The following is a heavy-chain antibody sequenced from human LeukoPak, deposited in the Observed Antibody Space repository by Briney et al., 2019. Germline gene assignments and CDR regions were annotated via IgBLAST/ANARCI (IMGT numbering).Heavy chain of an antibody. Sequence: PGGSLRLSCAASGFTFSSYSMNWVRQAPGKGLEWVSCISSSSSYIYYADSVKGRFTISRDNAKNSLYLQMNSLRAEDTAVYYRARFQNLGAVAGYFDYWGQGTLVTVSS. J-gene: IGHJ4*02. D-gene: IGHD6-19*01. V-gene: IGHV3-21*01. CDR3: ARFQNLGAVAGYFDY. CDR2: ISSSSSYI. CDR1: GFTFSSYS.